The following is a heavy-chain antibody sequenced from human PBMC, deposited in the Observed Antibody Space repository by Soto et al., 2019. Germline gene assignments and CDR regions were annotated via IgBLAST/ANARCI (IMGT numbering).Heavy chain of an antibody. CDR3: ARGRSSSSWFDC. D-gene: IGHD6-13*01. CDR2: INHSGST. J-gene: IGHJ4*02. CDR1: GGSFSGYY. V-gene: IGHV4-34*01. Sequence: PSETLSLTCAVYGGSFSGYYWSWIRQPPGKGLEWIGEINHSGSTNYNPSLKSRVTISVDTSKNQFSLKLSSVTAADTAVYYCARGRSSSSWFDCWGQGTLVTVSS.